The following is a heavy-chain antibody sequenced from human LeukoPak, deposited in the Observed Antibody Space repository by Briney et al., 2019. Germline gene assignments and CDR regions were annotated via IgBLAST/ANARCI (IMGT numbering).Heavy chain of an antibody. CDR2: INHSGST. CDR1: GFTFSNAW. CDR3: ARVKGIEYSSSLKYYGWFDP. J-gene: IGHJ5*02. Sequence: GSLRLSCAASGFTFSNAWMSWARQPPGKGLEWIGEINHSGSTNYNPSLKSRVTISVDTSKNQFSLKLSSVTAADTAVYYCARVKGIEYSSSLKYYGWFDPWGQGTLVTVSS. D-gene: IGHD6-6*01. V-gene: IGHV4-34*01.